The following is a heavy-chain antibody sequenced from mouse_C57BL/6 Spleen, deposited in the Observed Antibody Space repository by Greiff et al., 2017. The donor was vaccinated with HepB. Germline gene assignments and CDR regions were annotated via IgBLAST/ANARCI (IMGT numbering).Heavy chain of an antibody. D-gene: IGHD1-1*01. CDR1: GYSITSGYY. V-gene: IGHV3-6*01. Sequence: EVQLVESGPGLVKPSQSLSLTCSVTGYSITSGYYWNWIRQFPGNKLEWMGYISYDGSNNYNPSLKNRISITRDTSKNQFFLKLNSVTTEDTATYYCAREGHNYGSSYFYFDYWGQGTTLTVSS. CDR3: AREGHNYGSSYFYFDY. CDR2: ISYDGSN. J-gene: IGHJ2*01.